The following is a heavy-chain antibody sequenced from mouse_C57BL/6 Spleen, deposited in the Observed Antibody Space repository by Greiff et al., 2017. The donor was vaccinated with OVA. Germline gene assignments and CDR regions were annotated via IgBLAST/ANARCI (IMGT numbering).Heavy chain of an antibody. CDR3: ARTTTVVEKAWFAY. Sequence: VQLQQSGPELVKPGASVKISCKASGYSFTDYNMNWVKQSNGKSLEWIGVIYPNYGTTSYNQKFKGKATLTVDQSSSTAYMQLNSLTSEDSAVYYCARTTTVVEKAWFAYWGQGTLVTVSA. CDR2: IYPNYGTT. CDR1: GYSFTDYN. V-gene: IGHV1-39*01. D-gene: IGHD1-1*01. J-gene: IGHJ3*01.